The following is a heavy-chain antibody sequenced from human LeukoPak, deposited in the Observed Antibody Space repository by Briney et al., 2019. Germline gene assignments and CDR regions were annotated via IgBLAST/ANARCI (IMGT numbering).Heavy chain of an antibody. D-gene: IGHD3-22*01. J-gene: IGHJ5*02. CDR2: INPSGGST. CDR3: ARADYYDSSGYYSGNWFDP. V-gene: IGHV1-46*01. Sequence: GASVKVSCKASGYTFTSYYMHWVRQAPGQGLEWMGIINPSGGSTSYAQKFQGRVTMTRDTSTSTVYMELSSLRSDDTAVYYCARADYYDSSGYYSGNWFDPWGQGTLVTVSS. CDR1: GYTFTSYY.